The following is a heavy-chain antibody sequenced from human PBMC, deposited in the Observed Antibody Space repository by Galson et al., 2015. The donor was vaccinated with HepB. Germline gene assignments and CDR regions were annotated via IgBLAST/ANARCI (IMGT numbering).Heavy chain of an antibody. CDR2: ISSSSSTI. J-gene: IGHJ3*02. CDR3: ARVGGPMVRGHDAFDI. Sequence: SLRLSCAASGFTFSIYSMNWVRQAPGKGLEWVSYISSSSSTIYYADSVKGRFTISRDNAKNSLYLQMNSLRDEDTAVYYCARVGGPMVRGHDAFDIWGQGTMVTVSS. D-gene: IGHD3-10*01. CDR1: GFTFSIYS. V-gene: IGHV3-48*02.